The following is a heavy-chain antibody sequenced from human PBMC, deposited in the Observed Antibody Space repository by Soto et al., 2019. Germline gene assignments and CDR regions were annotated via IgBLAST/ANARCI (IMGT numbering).Heavy chain of an antibody. CDR3: ARFRVSYGTSFFDY. CDR2: INYSGST. J-gene: IGHJ4*02. D-gene: IGHD2-2*01. V-gene: IGHV4-34*01. Sequence: SETLSLTCDVYGRPLSDYYWAWIRQPPGKGLDWIGEINYSGSTNYNPSLKSRVTISVDRSKNQFSLKLSSVTAADTAVYYCARFRVSYGTSFFDYWGQGTLVTVSS. CDR1: GRPLSDYY.